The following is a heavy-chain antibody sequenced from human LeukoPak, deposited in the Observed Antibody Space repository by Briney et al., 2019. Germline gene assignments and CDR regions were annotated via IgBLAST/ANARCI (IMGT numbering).Heavy chain of an antibody. V-gene: IGHV3-23*01. J-gene: IGHJ4*02. D-gene: IGHD6-13*01. CDR3: ARGGEYRSSWYDY. Sequence: PGGSLRLSCAASGFTFSTYAMNWVRQAPGKGLERVSVISGSGGSTYYADSVKGRFTISRDISKNTLYLQMNSLRAEDTAVYYCARGGEYRSSWYDYWGQGTLVTVSS. CDR1: GFTFSTYA. CDR2: ISGSGGST.